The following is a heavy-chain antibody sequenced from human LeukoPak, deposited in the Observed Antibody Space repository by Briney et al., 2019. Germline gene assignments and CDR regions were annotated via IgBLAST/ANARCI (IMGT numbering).Heavy chain of an antibody. V-gene: IGHV3-33*01. CDR1: GFTFSTYG. J-gene: IGHJ3*01. Sequence: EGSLRLSCAAPGFTFSTYGMHWVRQAPGKGLEWVTVIWHDGSHKDYADSVKGRFTISRDNSKNTLYLQMNDLRAEDTAVYYCARGWGSNVYASAFDVWGQGTMVTVSS. D-gene: IGHD3-16*01. CDR2: IWHDGSHK. CDR3: ARGWGSNVYASAFDV.